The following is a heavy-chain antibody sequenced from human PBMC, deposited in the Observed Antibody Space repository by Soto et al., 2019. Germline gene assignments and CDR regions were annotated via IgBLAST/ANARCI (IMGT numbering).Heavy chain of an antibody. CDR1: GGSFSGYY. D-gene: IGHD6-13*01. Sequence: PSETLSLTCAVYGGSFSGYYWSWIRQPPGKGLEWIGEINHSGSTNYNPSLKSRVTISVDTSKNQFSLKLSSVTAAGTAVYYCAREGGVTGIAASYGMGVWGQGTTVTVSS. CDR3: AREGGVTGIAASYGMGV. J-gene: IGHJ6*02. CDR2: INHSGST. V-gene: IGHV4-34*01.